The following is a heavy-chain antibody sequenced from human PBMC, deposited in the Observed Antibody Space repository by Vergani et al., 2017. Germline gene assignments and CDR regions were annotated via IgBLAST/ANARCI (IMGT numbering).Heavy chain of an antibody. CDR3: ARVSIAAAGLHYYYYGMDV. CDR1: GFTFSSYA. J-gene: IGHJ6*02. CDR2: ISYDGSNK. V-gene: IGHV3-30-3*01. Sequence: QVQLVESGGGVVQPGRSLRLSCAASGFTFSSYAMHWVRQAPGKGLGWVAVISYDGSNKYYADSVKGRFTISRDNSKNTLYLRMNSLRAEDTAVYYGARVSIAAAGLHYYYYGMDVWGQGTTVTVSS. D-gene: IGHD6-13*01.